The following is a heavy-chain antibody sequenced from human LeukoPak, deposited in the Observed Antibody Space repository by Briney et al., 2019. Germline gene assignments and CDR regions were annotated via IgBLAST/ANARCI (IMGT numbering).Heavy chain of an antibody. D-gene: IGHD2-15*01. CDR3: AKDMAPWCSGGSCYSAFDY. CDR2: ISWNSGSI. CDR1: GFTFDDYA. Sequence: GGSLRLSCAASGFTFDDYAMHWVRQAPGKGLEWVSGISWNSGSIGYADSVKGRFTISRDNAKNSLYLQMNSLRAEDTALYYCAKDMAPWCSGGSCYSAFDYWGQGTLVTVSS. V-gene: IGHV3-9*01. J-gene: IGHJ4*02.